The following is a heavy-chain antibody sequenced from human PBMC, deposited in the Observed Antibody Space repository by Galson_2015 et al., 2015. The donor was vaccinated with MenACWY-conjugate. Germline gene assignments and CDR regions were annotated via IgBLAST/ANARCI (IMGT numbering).Heavy chain of an antibody. CDR1: GYTLTELS. CDR2: FDPEDGET. D-gene: IGHD5-18*01. J-gene: IGHJ6*02. Sequence: SVKVSCKVSGYTLTELSMHWVRQAPGKGLEWMGGFDPEDGETIYAQKFQGRVTMTEDTSTDTAYMELSSLRSEDTAVYYCATPWPCTAMVSLRNYYYYYGMDVWGRGTTVTVSS. CDR3: ATPWPCTAMVSLRNYYYYYGMDV. V-gene: IGHV1-24*01.